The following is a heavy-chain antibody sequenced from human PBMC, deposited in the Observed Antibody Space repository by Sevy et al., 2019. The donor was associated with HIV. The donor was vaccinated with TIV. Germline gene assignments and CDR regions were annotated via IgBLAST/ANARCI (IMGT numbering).Heavy chain of an antibody. Sequence: GGSLRLSCAASGFSFSDYRMHWVRQAPGKGLEWVAVISYDGRNNKYNADSVKGRFTISRDNSKNTLYLQMNSLRAEDTAIYYCARDRGEILSSAFDCWGQGTLVTVSS. D-gene: IGHD3-16*01. V-gene: IGHV3-30*03. CDR3: ARDRGEILSSAFDC. J-gene: IGHJ4*02. CDR2: ISYDGRNNK. CDR1: GFSFSDYR.